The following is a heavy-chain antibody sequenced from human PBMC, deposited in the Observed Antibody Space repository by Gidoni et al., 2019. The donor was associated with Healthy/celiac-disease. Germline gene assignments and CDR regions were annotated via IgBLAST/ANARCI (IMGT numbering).Heavy chain of an antibody. CDR3: AHSGPYDFWSGYFDY. CDR2: IYWDDDK. D-gene: IGHD3-3*01. J-gene: IGHJ4*02. CDR1: GFSLSTSGVG. Sequence: QITLTESGPTLVTPTQPLTLPCTFSGFSLSTSGVGVGWIRQPPGKALEWLALIYWDDDKRYSPSLKSRLTITKDTSKNQVVLTMTNMDPVDTATYYCAHSGPYDFWSGYFDYWGQGTLVTVSS. V-gene: IGHV2-5*02.